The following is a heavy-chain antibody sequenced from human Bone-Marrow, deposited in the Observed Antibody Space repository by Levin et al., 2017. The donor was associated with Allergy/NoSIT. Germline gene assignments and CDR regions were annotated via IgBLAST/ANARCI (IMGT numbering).Heavy chain of an antibody. CDR3: AKLYSSGWYIFDY. CDR2: ISGSGGST. V-gene: IGHV3-23*01. Sequence: GESLKISCAASGFTFSSYAMSWVRQAPGKGLEWVSAISGSGGSTYYADSVKGRFTISRDNSKNTLYLQMNSLRAEDTAVYYCAKLYSSGWYIFDYWGQGTLVTVSS. J-gene: IGHJ4*02. D-gene: IGHD6-19*01. CDR1: GFTFSSYA.